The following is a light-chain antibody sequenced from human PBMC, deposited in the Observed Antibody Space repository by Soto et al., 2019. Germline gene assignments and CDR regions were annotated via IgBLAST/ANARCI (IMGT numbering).Light chain of an antibody. CDR3: QHTNTFPLT. J-gene: IGKJ4*01. CDR2: AAF. V-gene: IGKV1D-12*01. CDR1: HDISSY. Sequence: DIQMTQSPCSVSASVGDRVTITCRASHDISSYLAWYQQKPGKAHKVLIYAAFSLQSGVPSRFSGSGSGTDFTLTISSLQPEDFATYYCQHTNTFPLTFGGGTKVEIK.